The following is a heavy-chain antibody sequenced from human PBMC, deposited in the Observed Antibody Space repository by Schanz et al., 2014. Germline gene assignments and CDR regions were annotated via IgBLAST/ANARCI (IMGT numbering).Heavy chain of an antibody. CDR3: AREVGGSFGQHY. J-gene: IGHJ4*02. V-gene: IGHV3-7*01. D-gene: IGHD1-26*01. CDR2: IKPDGSEK. Sequence: VQLVESGGGVVQPGTSLRLSCEASGFTFDDYGMHWVRQAPGKGLDWVGIIKPDGSEKFYVDSVKGRFTISRDNAKNLMYLHLNSLRAEDTAVYYCAREVGGSFGQHYWGQGALVTVSS. CDR1: GFTFDDYG.